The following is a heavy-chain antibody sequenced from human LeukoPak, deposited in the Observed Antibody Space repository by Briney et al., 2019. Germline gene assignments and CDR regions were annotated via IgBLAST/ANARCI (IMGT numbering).Heavy chain of an antibody. D-gene: IGHD6-13*01. Sequence: SETLSLTCTVSGGSISSSSYYWGWIRQPPGKGLEWIGSIYYSGSTYYNPSLKSRVTISVDTSKNQFSLKLSSVTTADTAVYYCASPRIAAAATVFDYWGQGTLVTVSS. CDR1: GGSISSSSYY. CDR3: ASPRIAAAATVFDY. V-gene: IGHV4-39*01. CDR2: IYYSGST. J-gene: IGHJ4*02.